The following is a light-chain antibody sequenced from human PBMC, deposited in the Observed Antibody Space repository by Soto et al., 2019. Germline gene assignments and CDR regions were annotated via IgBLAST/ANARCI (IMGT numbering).Light chain of an antibody. Sequence: QSALTQPPSASGSPGQSVTISCTGTSSDVGAYNYVSWYQQYPGEAPKLVISEVSNRPSGVSNRFSGSKSGNTASLTISGLQAEDEADYYCCSYTSSTTPLFGGGTQLTVL. J-gene: IGLJ2*01. CDR2: EVS. CDR3: CSYTSSTTPL. CDR1: SSDVGAYNY. V-gene: IGLV2-14*01.